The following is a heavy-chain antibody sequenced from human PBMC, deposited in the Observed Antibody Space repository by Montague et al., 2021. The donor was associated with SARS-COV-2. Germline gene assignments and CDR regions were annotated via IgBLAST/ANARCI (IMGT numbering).Heavy chain of an antibody. CDR1: GGSISSSNW. J-gene: IGHJ4*02. Sequence: SETLSLTCAVSGGSISSSNWWSWVRQPPGKGLEWIGEIYHSGSTNYNPSLKSRGTISVDESKNQFSLKLSSVTAADTAVYYCARTLLGYCSSTICYGARPWYYFDYWGQGTLVTVSS. CDR3: ARTLLGYCSSTICYGARPWYYFDY. V-gene: IGHV4-4*02. CDR2: IYHSGST. D-gene: IGHD2-2*01.